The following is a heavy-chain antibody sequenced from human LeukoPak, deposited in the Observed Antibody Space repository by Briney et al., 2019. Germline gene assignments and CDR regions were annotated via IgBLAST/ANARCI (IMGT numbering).Heavy chain of an antibody. D-gene: IGHD3-3*01. Sequence: PSETLSLTCTVSGGSISSGGYYWSWIRQHPGKGLGWIGYIYYSGSTYYNPSLKSRVTISVDTSKNQFSLKLSSVTAADTAVYYCARDRYDFWSGSFYGMDVWGQGTTVTVSS. CDR2: IYYSGST. V-gene: IGHV4-31*03. CDR3: ARDRYDFWSGSFYGMDV. J-gene: IGHJ6*02. CDR1: GGSISSGGYY.